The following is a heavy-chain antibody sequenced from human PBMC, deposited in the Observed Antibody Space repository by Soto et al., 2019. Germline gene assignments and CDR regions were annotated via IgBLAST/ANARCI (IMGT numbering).Heavy chain of an antibody. CDR3: ASRDPGTSVDY. D-gene: IGHD1-7*01. V-gene: IGHV4-4*02. CDR1: GGAFTSNNW. J-gene: IGHJ4*02. CDR2: IYRTGST. Sequence: XTLSLPCAVSGGAFTSNNWWTCVRQPPGQGLEWIGEIYRTGSTNYNPSLKSRVTISLDKSENQFSLKVTSLTAADTAVYYCASRDPGTSVDYWGQGTLGTVSS.